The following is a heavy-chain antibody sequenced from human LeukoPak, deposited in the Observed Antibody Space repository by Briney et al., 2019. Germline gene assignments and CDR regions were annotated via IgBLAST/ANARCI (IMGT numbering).Heavy chain of an antibody. CDR2: ISGSGGST. Sequence: GSLRLSCAASGFTFSSYAMSWVRQAPGKGLEWVSAISGSGGSTYYADSVKGRFTISRDNSKNTLYLQMNSLRAEDTAVYYCAKDSYYYDSSAEGDAFDIWGQGTMVTVSS. V-gene: IGHV3-23*01. D-gene: IGHD3-22*01. CDR1: GFTFSSYA. J-gene: IGHJ3*02. CDR3: AKDSYYYDSSAEGDAFDI.